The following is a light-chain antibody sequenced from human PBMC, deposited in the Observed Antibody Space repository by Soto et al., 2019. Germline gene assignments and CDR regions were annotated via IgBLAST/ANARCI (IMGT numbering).Light chain of an antibody. Sequence: QSVLTQPPSVSEAPRQRVTISCSGSSSNIGNNAVNWYQQLPGKAPKLLIYYDDLLPSGVSDRFSGSKSDTSASLAISGLQSEDEVDYYCAAWDDSLNVVVFGGGTKVTVL. J-gene: IGLJ2*01. CDR2: YDD. CDR3: AAWDDSLNVVV. CDR1: SSNIGNNA. V-gene: IGLV1-36*01.